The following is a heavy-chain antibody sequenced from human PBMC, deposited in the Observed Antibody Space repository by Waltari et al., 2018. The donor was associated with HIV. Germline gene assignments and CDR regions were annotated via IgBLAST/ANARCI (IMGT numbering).Heavy chain of an antibody. CDR1: VFIFSTYA. V-gene: IGHV3-30*01. D-gene: IGHD6-13*01. Sequence: QVQLVESGGGVVQPGRSLRLSCAASVFIFSTYAVHWFRQAPGEGVKWVALISYDGCDESYADSVKGRFTIARDKSQNTLYLQMNSLIAEDTAVYYCARAPPYSTRWFYDAFDIWGQGTMVTVAS. J-gene: IGHJ3*02. CDR3: ARAPPYSTRWFYDAFDI. CDR2: ISYDGCDE.